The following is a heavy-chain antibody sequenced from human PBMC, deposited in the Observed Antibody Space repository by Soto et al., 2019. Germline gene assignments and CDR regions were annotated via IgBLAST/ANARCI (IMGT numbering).Heavy chain of an antibody. D-gene: IGHD3-10*01. CDR1: GGTFSSYT. Sequence: QVQLVQSGAEVKKPGSSVKVSCKASGGTFSSYTISWVRQAPGQGLEWMGRIIPILGIANYAQKFQGRVTITADKSTSTAYMELSSMRSEDTAVYYCASYGSGSYSFAPWGQGTLVTVSS. J-gene: IGHJ5*02. CDR2: IIPILGIA. V-gene: IGHV1-69*02. CDR3: ASYGSGSYSFAP.